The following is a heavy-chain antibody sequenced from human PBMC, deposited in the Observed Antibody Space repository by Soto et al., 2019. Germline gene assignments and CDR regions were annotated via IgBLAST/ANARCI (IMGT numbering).Heavy chain of an antibody. J-gene: IGHJ4*02. Sequence: GGSLRLSCAASGFTFSKTLMNWVRQAPGKGLEWVGRIKSIPDGGTADYAAPLKGRFTISRDDSKNTLFLQMNSLKTEDTAVYYCTTDTVCDYWGQGTLVTVSS. D-gene: IGHD3-16*01. CDR1: GFTFSKTL. CDR2: IKSIPDGGTA. CDR3: TTDTVCDY. V-gene: IGHV3-15*07.